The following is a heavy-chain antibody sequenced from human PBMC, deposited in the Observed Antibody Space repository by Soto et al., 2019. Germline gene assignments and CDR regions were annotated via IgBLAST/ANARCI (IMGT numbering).Heavy chain of an antibody. V-gene: IGHV1-69*01. Sequence: QVQLVQSGAEVKKPGSSVKVSCKASGGTFDSHGIAWVRQAPGQGLEWMGGFIAMLGTPTYAKKVQGRATITADESLTASYLELRRLRSEYNCVNFCARGAMANFDYWGQGTVVTVSS. CDR3: ARGAMANFDY. D-gene: IGHD5-18*01. J-gene: IGHJ4*02. CDR1: GGTFDSHG. CDR2: FIAMLGTP.